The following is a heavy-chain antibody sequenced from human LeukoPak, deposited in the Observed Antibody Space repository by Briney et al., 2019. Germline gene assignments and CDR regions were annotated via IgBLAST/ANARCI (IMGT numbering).Heavy chain of an antibody. V-gene: IGHV4-39*01. CDR2: IYYSGSP. D-gene: IGHD6-19*01. Sequence: PSETLSLTCTVSGGSISSSSYYWGWIRQPLGKGLEWIGSIYYSGSPYYNPSLKSRVTISVDTSKNQFSLKLSSVTAADTAVYYCARHSFRLVQDDYWGQGTLVTVYS. CDR3: ARHSFRLVQDDY. J-gene: IGHJ4*02. CDR1: GGSISSSSYY.